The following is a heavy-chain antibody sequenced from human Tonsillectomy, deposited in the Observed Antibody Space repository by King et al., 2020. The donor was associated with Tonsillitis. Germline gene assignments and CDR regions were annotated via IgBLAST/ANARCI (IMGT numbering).Heavy chain of an antibody. D-gene: IGHD3-22*01. V-gene: IGHV3-21*01. CDR1: GFTFSSYS. CDR2: ISSSSSYI. J-gene: IGHJ4*02. CDR3: ARDLRPLYYYDIGGYFDY. Sequence: VQLVESGGGLVKPGGSLRLSCAASGFTFSSYSMNWVRQAPGKGLEWVSSISSSSSYIYYADSVKGRFTISRDNAKNSLYLQMNSLRAEDTAVYYCARDLRPLYYYDIGGYFDYWGQGTLVTVSS.